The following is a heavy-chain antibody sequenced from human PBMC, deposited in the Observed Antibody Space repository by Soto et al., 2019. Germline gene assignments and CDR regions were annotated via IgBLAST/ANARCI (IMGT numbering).Heavy chain of an antibody. CDR1: GGTFSSYA. D-gene: IGHD6-19*01. CDR2: IIPIFGTA. Sequence: SVKVSCKASGGTFSSYAISWVRQAPGQGLEWMGGIIPIFGTANYAQKFQGRVTITADESTSTAYMELSSLRSEDTAVYYCARGHRAVAGSGMDVWGQGTTVTAP. CDR3: ARGHRAVAGSGMDV. J-gene: IGHJ6*02. V-gene: IGHV1-69*13.